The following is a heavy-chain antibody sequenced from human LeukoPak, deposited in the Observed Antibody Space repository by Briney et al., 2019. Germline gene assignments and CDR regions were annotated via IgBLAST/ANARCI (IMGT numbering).Heavy chain of an antibody. CDR3: ARMYNWNYAFDY. V-gene: IGHV3-30*03. Sequence: GGSLRLSCAASGFTFSSYGMSWVRQAPGKGLEWVAVISYDGSNKYYADSVKGRFTISRDNSKNTLYLQMNSLRAEDTAVYYCARMYNWNYAFDYWGQGTLVTVSS. J-gene: IGHJ4*02. D-gene: IGHD1-7*01. CDR1: GFTFSSYG. CDR2: ISYDGSNK.